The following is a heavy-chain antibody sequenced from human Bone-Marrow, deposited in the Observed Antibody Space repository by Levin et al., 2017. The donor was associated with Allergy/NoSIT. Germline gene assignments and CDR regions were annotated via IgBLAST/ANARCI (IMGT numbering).Heavy chain of an antibody. Sequence: GESLKISCKASGYTFTSYDINWVRQATGQGLEWMGWMNPNSGNTGYAQKFQGRVTMTRNTSISTAYMELSSLRSEDTAVYYCARRVVRGVSEFDYWGQGTLVTVSS. CDR3: ARRVVRGVSEFDY. CDR2: MNPNSGNT. J-gene: IGHJ4*02. V-gene: IGHV1-8*01. CDR1: GYTFTSYD. D-gene: IGHD3-10*01.